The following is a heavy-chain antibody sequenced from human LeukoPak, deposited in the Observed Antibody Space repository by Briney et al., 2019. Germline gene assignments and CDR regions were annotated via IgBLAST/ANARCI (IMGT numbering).Heavy chain of an antibody. J-gene: IGHJ4*02. D-gene: IGHD1-1*01. Sequence: SETLSLTCTVSGYSISSGHYWGWIRQPPGKGLEWIGSIYHGETTYYNPSLKTRLTISLDTSKNQFTLRLSSVTAADTAVYYCASNWSDFDYWGQGILVTVSS. CDR3: ASNWSDFDY. V-gene: IGHV4-38-2*02. CDR2: IYHGETT. CDR1: GYSISSGHY.